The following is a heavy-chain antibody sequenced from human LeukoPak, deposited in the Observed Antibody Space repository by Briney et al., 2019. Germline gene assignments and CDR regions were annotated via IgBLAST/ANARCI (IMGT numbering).Heavy chain of an antibody. Sequence: PGGSLRLSCAASGFIFSSYSINWVRQAPGKGLEWVSSISSSSSYISHADSGKGRFTISRDNAKNSLYLQMNSLRVEDTAVYYCAREYYYDSRAPGAFDIWGQGTTVTVSS. V-gene: IGHV3-21*01. CDR2: ISSSSSYI. J-gene: IGHJ3*02. CDR1: GFIFSSYS. CDR3: AREYYYDSRAPGAFDI. D-gene: IGHD3-22*01.